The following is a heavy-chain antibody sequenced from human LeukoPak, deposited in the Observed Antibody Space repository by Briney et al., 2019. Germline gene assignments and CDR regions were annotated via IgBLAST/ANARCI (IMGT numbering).Heavy chain of an antibody. J-gene: IGHJ4*02. Sequence: PSETLSLTCIVSGGSISNNGYYWGWIRQPPGKGLEWIGTIYYSGSTYYNPSLKSRVTISLDTSKNQFSLKLRSVTAADTAVYYCARGNYGGNSGVGDYWGQGTLVTVSS. CDR2: IYYSGST. CDR1: GGSISNNGYY. V-gene: IGHV4-39*07. CDR3: ARGNYGGNSGVGDY. D-gene: IGHD4-23*01.